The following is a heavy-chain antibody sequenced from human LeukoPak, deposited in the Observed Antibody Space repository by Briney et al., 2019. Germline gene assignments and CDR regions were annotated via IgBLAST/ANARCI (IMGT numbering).Heavy chain of an antibody. V-gene: IGHV3-48*02. J-gene: IGHJ5*02. D-gene: IGHD3-16*01. CDR2: IDSSSSTV. CDR1: GFTFSSYS. CDR3: ARDHNWGLDH. Sequence: GGSLRLSCVASGFTFSSYSMNWVRQAPGKGLEWVSYIDSSSSTVLYADSVKGRFTISRDNAKNSLYLQMNSLRDEDTAVYYCARDHNWGLDHWGQGTLVTVSS.